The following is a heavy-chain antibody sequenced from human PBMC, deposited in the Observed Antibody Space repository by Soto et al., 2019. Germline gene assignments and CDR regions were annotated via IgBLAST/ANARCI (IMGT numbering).Heavy chain of an antibody. V-gene: IGHV4-59*01. D-gene: IGHD4-17*01. CDR2: IYYTGST. CDR1: GGSMSSNY. Sequence: KTSETLSLTCTVSGGSMSSNYWTWIRHSPGKGLEWIGYIYYTGSTKYNPSLKSRVTISLDTSKNQFSLRLTSVTCAYTAVYYCARGGSYGDFFDYWGQGAQVTVSS. J-gene: IGHJ4*02. CDR3: ARGGSYGDFFDY.